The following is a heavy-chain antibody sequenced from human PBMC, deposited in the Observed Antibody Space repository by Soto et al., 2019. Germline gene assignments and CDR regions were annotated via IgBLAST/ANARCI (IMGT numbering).Heavy chain of an antibody. V-gene: IGHV4-31*03. D-gene: IGHD4-17*01. CDR1: GGSISSGGYY. CDR3: ARALTTVTLFDP. Sequence: QVQLQESGPGLVKPSQTLSLTCTVSGGSISSGGYYWSWIRQHPGEGLEWIGYIYYSGSIHYKPTLKSRVTKSVDTPKNQCSLTLSSVTAAGTAVYYCARALTTVTLFDPWGQGTLVTASS. CDR2: IYYSGSI. J-gene: IGHJ5*02.